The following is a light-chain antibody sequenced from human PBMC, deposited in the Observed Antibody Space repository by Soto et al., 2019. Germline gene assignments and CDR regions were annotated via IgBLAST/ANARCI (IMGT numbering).Light chain of an antibody. CDR3: SSYTSSSTYV. Sequence: QSALTQPPSLSGTPGQRVTISCSGSSSNIAGNTVHWYQHLPGTAPKLLIYINDQRPSGVPGRFSASTSGTSASLAISGLQSDDEADYYCSSYTSSSTYVFGTGTKLTVL. CDR1: SSNIAGNT. CDR2: IND. J-gene: IGLJ1*01. V-gene: IGLV1-44*01.